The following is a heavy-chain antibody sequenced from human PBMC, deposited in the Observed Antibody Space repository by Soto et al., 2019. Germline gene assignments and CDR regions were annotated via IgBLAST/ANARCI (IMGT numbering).Heavy chain of an antibody. D-gene: IGHD1-26*01. CDR3: AKGGAIVAAGTRVYLYNAMDV. Sequence: ASVKVSCKASGYTFTGYYVHWVRQAPGQGLEWMGWINPNSGDTYLAQRFQGRVTMNRDTSIGTAYMELRGLTSDDTAEYYCAKGGAIVAAGTRVYLYNAMDVWGQGTAVTVSS. CDR1: GYTFTGYY. V-gene: IGHV1-2*02. CDR2: INPNSGDT. J-gene: IGHJ6*02.